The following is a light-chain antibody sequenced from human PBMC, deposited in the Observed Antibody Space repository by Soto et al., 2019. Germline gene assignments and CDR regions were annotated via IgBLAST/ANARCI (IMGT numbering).Light chain of an antibody. CDR2: EVS. CDR1: SSDVGSYNL. J-gene: IGLJ1*01. CDR3: CSYAGSSTSLYV. Sequence: QSVLTQPASVSGSPGQSITISCTGTSSDVGSYNLVSWYQQHPGKAPKLMIYEVSKRPSGVSNRFSGSKSGNTASLTVSGLQSDDEADYYCCSYAGSSTSLYVFGTGTKVTVL. V-gene: IGLV2-23*02.